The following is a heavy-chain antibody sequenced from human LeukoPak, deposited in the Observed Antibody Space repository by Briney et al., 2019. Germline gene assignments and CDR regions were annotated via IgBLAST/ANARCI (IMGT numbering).Heavy chain of an antibody. V-gene: IGHV3-33*08. D-gene: IGHD3-16*01. CDR1: GFTFSSYG. Sequence: GGSLRLSCAASGFTFSSYGMHWVRQAPGKGLEWVAVIWSDGSQKFYADSVKGRFTISRDNSKETLDLQMNSLRAEDTALYYCVRRGSKTYDFDYWGQGTLVIVSP. J-gene: IGHJ4*02. CDR3: VRRGSKTYDFDY. CDR2: IWSDGSQK.